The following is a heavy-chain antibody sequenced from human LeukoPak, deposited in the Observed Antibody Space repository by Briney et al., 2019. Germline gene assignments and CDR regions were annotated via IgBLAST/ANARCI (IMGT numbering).Heavy chain of an antibody. Sequence: SVKVSCKASGGTFSSYAISWVRRAPGQGLEWMGGIIPIFGTANYAQKFQGRVTITTDESTSTAYMELSSLRSEDTAVYYCARSRSYDFWSGYYSYYYYYYMDVWGKGTTVTVSS. CDR1: GGTFSSYA. CDR2: IIPIFGTA. CDR3: ARSRSYDFWSGYYSYYYYYYMDV. V-gene: IGHV1-69*05. J-gene: IGHJ6*03. D-gene: IGHD3-3*01.